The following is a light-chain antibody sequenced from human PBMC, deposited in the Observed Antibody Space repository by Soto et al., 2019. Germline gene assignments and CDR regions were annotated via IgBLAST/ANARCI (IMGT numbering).Light chain of an antibody. J-gene: IGLJ2*01. CDR2: QDN. CDR3: QAWDRSTVV. Sequence: SYELTQPPSVSVSPGQTASITCSGDKLGDKYVCWYQQKSRQSPVLVIYQDNKRPSGIPERFSGSNSGNTATLTISGTQAMDDGDYYCQAWDRSTVVFGGGTKLTVL. V-gene: IGLV3-1*01. CDR1: KLGDKY.